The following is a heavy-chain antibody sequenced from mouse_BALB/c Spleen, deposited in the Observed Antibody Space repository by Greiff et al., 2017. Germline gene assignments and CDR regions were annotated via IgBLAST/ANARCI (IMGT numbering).Heavy chain of an antibody. D-gene: IGHD2-1*01. CDR1: GFSLTGYG. V-gene: IGHV2-6-7*01. CDR3: ARGGNYDGDYYAMDY. CDR2: IWGDGST. J-gene: IGHJ4*01. Sequence: VQLKESGPGLVAPSQSLSITCTVSGFSLTGYGVNWVRQPPGKGLEWLGMIWGDGSTDYNSALKSRLSISKDNSKSQVFLKMNSLQTDDTARYYCARGGNYDGDYYAMDYWGQGTSVTVSS.